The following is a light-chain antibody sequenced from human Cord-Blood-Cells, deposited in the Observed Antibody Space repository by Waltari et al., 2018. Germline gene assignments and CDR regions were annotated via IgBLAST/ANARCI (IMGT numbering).Light chain of an antibody. V-gene: IGLV2-23*03. CDR1: SSDVGSYNL. CDR3: CSYAGSSTFYV. J-gene: IGLJ1*01. Sequence: QSALTQPASVSGSPGQSITISCTGTSSDVGSYNLVSWYQQHPDKAPKLMINEGSKRPSGVSNRFSGSKSGNTASLTISGLQAEDEADYYCCSYAGSSTFYVFGTGTKVTVL. CDR2: EGS.